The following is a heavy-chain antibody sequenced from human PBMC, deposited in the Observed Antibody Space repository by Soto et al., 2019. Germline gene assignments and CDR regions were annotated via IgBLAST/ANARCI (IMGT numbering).Heavy chain of an antibody. CDR1: GFTFSNYW. J-gene: IGHJ6*03. Sequence: GGSLRLSCEASGFTFSNYWMRWVRQAPGKGLVWVSRISSEGSSTIDADSVKGRFTISRDNAKNTLYLQMKNLSAEDTAVYYCARGVYYMDVWGKGTTVTVSS. CDR3: ARGVYYMDV. CDR2: ISSEGSST. V-gene: IGHV3-74*01.